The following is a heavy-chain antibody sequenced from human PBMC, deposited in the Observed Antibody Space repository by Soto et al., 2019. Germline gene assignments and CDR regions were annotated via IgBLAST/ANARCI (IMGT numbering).Heavy chain of an antibody. Sequence: GGPMRLSCAASGFTFSSYSMNWVRQAPGKGLEWVSYISSSSSTIYYADSVKGRFTISRDNAKNSLYLQMNSLRDEDTAVYYCANIAPTDWYFDLWGRGTLVTVSS. D-gene: IGHD2-15*01. J-gene: IGHJ2*01. CDR1: GFTFSSYS. V-gene: IGHV3-48*02. CDR3: ANIAPTDWYFDL. CDR2: ISSSSSTI.